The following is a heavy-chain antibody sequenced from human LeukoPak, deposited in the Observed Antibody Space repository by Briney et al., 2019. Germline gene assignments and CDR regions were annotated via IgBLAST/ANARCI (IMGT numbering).Heavy chain of an antibody. CDR1: GGSFSGYY. D-gene: IGHD3-16*02. CDR2: INHSGST. Sequence: SETLSLTCAVYGGSFSGYYWSWIRQPPGKGLEWIGEINHSGSTNYNPSLKSRVTISVDTSKNQFSLKLSSVTAADTAVYYCASASRYDAFDIWGQGTMVTVSS. J-gene: IGHJ3*02. V-gene: IGHV4-34*01. CDR3: ASASRYDAFDI.